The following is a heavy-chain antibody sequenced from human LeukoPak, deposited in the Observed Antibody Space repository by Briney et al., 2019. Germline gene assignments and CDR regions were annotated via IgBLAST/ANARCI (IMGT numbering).Heavy chain of an antibody. CDR3: ARDKGPYYYDSSGDWYFDL. V-gene: IGHV4-31*03. J-gene: IGHJ2*01. Sequence: SQTLSLTCTVSGGSISSGGYYWSWIRQHPGKGLEWIGYIYYSGSTYYNPSLKSRVTISVDTSKNQFSLKLSSVTAADTAVYYCARDKGPYYYDSSGDWYFDLWGRGTLVTVSS. D-gene: IGHD3-22*01. CDR2: IYYSGST. CDR1: GGSISSGGYY.